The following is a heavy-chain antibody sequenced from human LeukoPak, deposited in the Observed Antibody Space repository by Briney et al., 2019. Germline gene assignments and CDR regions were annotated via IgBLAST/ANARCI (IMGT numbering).Heavy chain of an antibody. CDR3: ARGSFAGNWFDP. V-gene: IGHV4-39*01. CDR2: IYYSGST. J-gene: IGHJ5*02. Sequence: SETLSLTCTVSGGSISSSSYYWGWIRQPPGKGLEWIGSIYYSGSTYYNPSLKSRVTISVDTSKNQFSLKLSSATAADTAVYYCARGSFAGNWFDPWGQGTLVTVSS. CDR1: GGSISSSSYY.